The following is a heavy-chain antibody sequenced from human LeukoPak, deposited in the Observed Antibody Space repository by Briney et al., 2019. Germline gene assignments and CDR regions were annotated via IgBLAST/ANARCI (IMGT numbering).Heavy chain of an antibody. Sequence: SVKVSCKASGGTFSSYAISWVRQSPGQGLGWMGGIIPIFGTANYAQKFQGRVTITADDSTSTAYLELSSLRSEDTAVYYCARDLRVSGWYLIDYWGQGTLVTVSS. V-gene: IGHV1-69*13. J-gene: IGHJ4*02. CDR1: GGTFSSYA. D-gene: IGHD6-19*01. CDR3: ARDLRVSGWYLIDY. CDR2: IIPIFGTA.